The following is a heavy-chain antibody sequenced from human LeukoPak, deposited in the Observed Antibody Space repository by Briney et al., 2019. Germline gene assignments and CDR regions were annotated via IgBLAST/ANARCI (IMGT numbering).Heavy chain of an antibody. CDR3: ARDLACSSTSCYTSWFDP. Sequence: SETLSLTCTVSGGSISSYYWSWIRQPAGKGLEWIGRVYTSESNNYNPSLKSRVTMSVDTSKNQFSLKLSSVTAADTAVYYCARDLACSSTSCYTSWFDPWGQGTLVTVSS. D-gene: IGHD2-2*02. V-gene: IGHV4-4*07. J-gene: IGHJ5*02. CDR1: GGSISSYY. CDR2: VYTSESN.